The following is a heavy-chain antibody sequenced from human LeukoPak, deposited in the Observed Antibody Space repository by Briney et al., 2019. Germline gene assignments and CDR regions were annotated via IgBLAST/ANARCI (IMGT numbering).Heavy chain of an antibody. CDR1: GYTFTSYG. Sequence: ASVKVSCKASGYTFTSYGISWVRQAPGQGLERMGWISAYNGNTNYAQKLQGRVTMTTDTSTSTAYMELRSLRSDDTAVYYCARGGPQNYYGSGSYYYYYGMDVWGQGTTVTVSS. V-gene: IGHV1-18*01. J-gene: IGHJ6*02. CDR3: ARGGPQNYYGSGSYYYYYGMDV. CDR2: ISAYNGNT. D-gene: IGHD3-10*01.